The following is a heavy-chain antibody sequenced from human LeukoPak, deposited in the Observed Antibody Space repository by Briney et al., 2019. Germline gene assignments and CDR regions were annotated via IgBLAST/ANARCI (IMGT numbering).Heavy chain of an antibody. CDR1: GFSIGNHG. J-gene: IGHJ5*02. CDR2: ISHDGGAK. V-gene: IGHV3-30*03. CDR3: ARDWGSSGWYNWFDP. Sequence: GGSLRLSCGVSGFSIGNHGMHWIRQAPDRGLEWVAMISHDGGAKYYGDSVKGRLTISRDNSDNTLYLQMNSLRVEDTAVYYCARDWGSSGWYNWFDPWGQGILVTVSS. D-gene: IGHD3-16*01.